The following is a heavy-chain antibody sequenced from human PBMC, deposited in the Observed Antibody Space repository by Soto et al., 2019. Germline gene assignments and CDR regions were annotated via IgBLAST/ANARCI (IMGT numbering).Heavy chain of an antibody. V-gene: IGHV3-53*01. D-gene: IGHD4-17*01. Sequence: PGGSLRLSCAASGFTVSSNYMSWVREAPGKGLEWVSVIYSGGSTYYADSVKGRFTISRGNSKNTLYLQMNSLRAEDTAVYYCARDILHYGDNHNYYYGMDVWGQGTTVTVSS. CDR1: GFTVSSNY. J-gene: IGHJ6*02. CDR3: ARDILHYGDNHNYYYGMDV. CDR2: IYSGGST.